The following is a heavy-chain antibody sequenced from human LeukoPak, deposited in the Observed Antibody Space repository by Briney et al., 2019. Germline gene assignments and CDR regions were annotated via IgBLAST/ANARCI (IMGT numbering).Heavy chain of an antibody. CDR1: GGSFSGYY. J-gene: IGHJ5*02. CDR2: INHSGST. CDR3: AREGYGSGSYYLNWFDP. Sequence: SETLSLTCAVYGGSFSGYYWSWIRQPPGKGLEWIGEINHSGSTNYNPSLKSRVTISVDTSKNQFSLKLSSVTAADTAVYYCAREGYGSGSYYLNWFDPWGQGTLVTVSS. D-gene: IGHD3-10*01. V-gene: IGHV4-34*01.